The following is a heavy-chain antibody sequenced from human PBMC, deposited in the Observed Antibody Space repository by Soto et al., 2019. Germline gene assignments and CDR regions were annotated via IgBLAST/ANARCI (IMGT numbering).Heavy chain of an antibody. V-gene: IGHV3-23*01. D-gene: IGHD2-15*01. CDR1: GFTFSSYA. CDR2: ISGSGVST. J-gene: IGHJ6*02. CDR3: AKVRSQYYYYYGMDV. Sequence: GGSLRLSCXASGFTFSSYAMNWVRQAPGKGLEWVSGISGSGVSTYSADSVKGRFTISRDNSKNTLHLQVNSLRAEDTAVYFCAKVRSQYYYYYGMDVWGQGTTVTVSS.